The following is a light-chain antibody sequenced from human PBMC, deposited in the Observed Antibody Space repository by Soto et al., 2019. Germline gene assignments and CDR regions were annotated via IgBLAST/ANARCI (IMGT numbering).Light chain of an antibody. V-gene: IGKV1-5*03. J-gene: IGKJ1*01. CDR1: QTIISW. CDR2: KAS. Sequence: DIQMTQSPSTLSVSVGDRFTITCLASQTIISWLAWYPQKPGKAPKLLIYKASTLKSGVPSRFSGSGSGTEFTLTISSLQPDDFATYYCQHYNSYSEAFGQGTKVDI. CDR3: QHYNSYSEA.